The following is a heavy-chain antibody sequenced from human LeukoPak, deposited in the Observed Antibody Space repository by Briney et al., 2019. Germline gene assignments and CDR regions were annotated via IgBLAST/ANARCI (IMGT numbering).Heavy chain of an antibody. V-gene: IGHV1-69*05. CDR3: AIQYSSSSPFDY. D-gene: IGHD6-6*01. CDR1: GGTFSSYA. CDR2: IIPIFGTA. Sequence: ASVKVSCKASGGTFSSYAISWVRQAPGQGLEWMGGIIPIFGTANYAQKFQGRVTITTDESTSTAYMELSSLRSEDTAVYYCAIQYSSSSPFDYWGQGTLVTVSS. J-gene: IGHJ4*02.